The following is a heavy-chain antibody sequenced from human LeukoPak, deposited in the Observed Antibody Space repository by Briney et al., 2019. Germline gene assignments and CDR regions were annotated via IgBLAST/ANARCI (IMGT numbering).Heavy chain of an antibody. CDR1: GFTFSSYG. D-gene: IGHD3-16*01. Sequence: GGSLRLSCAASGFTFSSYGMHWVRQAPGKGLEWVAVISYDGSNKYYADSVKGRFTISRDNSKNTLYLQVYSLRAEDTAVYYCAKEWGAFDIWGQGTMVTVSS. V-gene: IGHV3-30*18. J-gene: IGHJ3*02. CDR3: AKEWGAFDI. CDR2: ISYDGSNK.